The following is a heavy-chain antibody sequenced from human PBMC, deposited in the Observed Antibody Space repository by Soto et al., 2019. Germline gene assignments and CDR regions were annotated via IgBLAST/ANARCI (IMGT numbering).Heavy chain of an antibody. CDR3: ARDWELGY. CDR2: ITPSGDST. D-gene: IGHD1-26*01. V-gene: IGHV1-46*01. CDR1: GYIFTSYY. Sequence: ASVKVSCKASGYIFTSYYMHWVRQAPGQGLEWMGMITPSGDSTSYAQMLQGRVTVTRDTSTSTVYMELSSLRSEDTAVYYCARDWELGYWGQGTLVTVSS. J-gene: IGHJ4*02.